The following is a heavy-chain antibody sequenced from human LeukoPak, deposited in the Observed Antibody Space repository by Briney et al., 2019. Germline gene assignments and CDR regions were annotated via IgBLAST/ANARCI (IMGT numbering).Heavy chain of an antibody. Sequence: GRSLRLSCAASGFTFSSYGMHWVRQAPGKGLEWVAVIWYDGCNKYYADSVKGRFTISRDNSKNTLYLQMNSLRAEDTAVYYCAKDSGYDSSGYFYYYYYYMDVWSKGTTVTVSS. D-gene: IGHD3-22*01. V-gene: IGHV3-33*06. CDR2: IWYDGCNK. CDR3: AKDSGYDSSGYFYYYYYYMDV. J-gene: IGHJ6*03. CDR1: GFTFSSYG.